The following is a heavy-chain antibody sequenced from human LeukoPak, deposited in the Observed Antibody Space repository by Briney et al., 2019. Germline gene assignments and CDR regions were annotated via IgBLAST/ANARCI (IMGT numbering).Heavy chain of an antibody. Sequence: ASVKVSCKXSGYTFTSYGISWVRQSPGQGLEWMGWISVYNGNTNYAQKLQGRVTMTTDTSTSTAHMELRSLRSDDTAVYYCARDFYYESSGYYSRRKFDYWGQGTLVTVSS. D-gene: IGHD3-22*01. CDR3: ARDFYYESSGYYSRRKFDY. CDR2: ISVYNGNT. CDR1: GYTFTSYG. V-gene: IGHV1-18*01. J-gene: IGHJ4*02.